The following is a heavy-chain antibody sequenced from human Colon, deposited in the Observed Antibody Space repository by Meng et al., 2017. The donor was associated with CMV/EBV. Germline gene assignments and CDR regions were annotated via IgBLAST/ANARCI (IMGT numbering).Heavy chain of an antibody. D-gene: IGHD1-14*01. CDR2: INHDGSYT. Sequence: GESLKISCAASGFTFSSFSMNWARQAPGEGLVWVSRINHDGSYTIYADSVKGRFTISRDNAKNTLYLQMNTLRAEDTAVYYCVRENGPDASRGNRFDPWGQGTLVTVSS. CDR3: VRENGPDASRGNRFDP. J-gene: IGHJ5*02. CDR1: GFTFSSFS. V-gene: IGHV3-74*01.